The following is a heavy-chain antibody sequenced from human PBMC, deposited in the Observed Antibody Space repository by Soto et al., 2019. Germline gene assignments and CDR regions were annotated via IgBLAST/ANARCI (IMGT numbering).Heavy chain of an antibody. CDR3: AMEGLTAMNVVVREDWFVP. V-gene: IGHV1-3*01. Sequence: QVQLVQSGAEVKKPAASVKVSCKASGYTFTRYAMHWVRQAPGQGLEWMGWINAGNGNTKYSQQLQGRVTITRDTYASTAYMGLRSLRSEDTAVDYCAMEGLTAMNVVVREDWFVPWGQGTLVTVGS. CDR2: INAGNGNT. CDR1: GYTFTRYA. D-gene: IGHD2-21*02. J-gene: IGHJ5*02.